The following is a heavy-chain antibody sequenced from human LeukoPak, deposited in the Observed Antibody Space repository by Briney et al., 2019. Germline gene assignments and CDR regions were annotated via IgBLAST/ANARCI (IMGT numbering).Heavy chain of an antibody. CDR2: ISGSGGST. Sequence: QPGGSLRLSCAASGFTFSSYAMSWVRQAPGKGLEWVSAISGSGGSTYYADSVKGRFTISRDNSKNTLYLQMNSPRAEDTAVYYCAKAEYYYDSSGYYPPDYWGQGTLVTVSS. CDR1: GFTFSSYA. V-gene: IGHV3-23*01. J-gene: IGHJ4*02. D-gene: IGHD3-22*01. CDR3: AKAEYYYDSSGYYPPDY.